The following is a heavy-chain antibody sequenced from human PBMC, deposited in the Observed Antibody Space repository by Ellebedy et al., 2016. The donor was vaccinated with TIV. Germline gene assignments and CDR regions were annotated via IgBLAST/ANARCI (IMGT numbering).Heavy chain of an antibody. CDR3: AREISYYYGMDV. CDR1: GGSISSGDYY. V-gene: IGHV4-30-4*01. D-gene: IGHD3-3*01. CDR2: IYYSRST. J-gene: IGHJ6*02. Sequence: MPSETLSLTCTVSGGSISSGDYYWSWIRQPPGKGLEWIGYIYYSRSTYYNPSLKIRVTISVDTSKNQFSLKLSSVTAADTAVFSCAREISYYYGMDVWGQGTTVTVSS.